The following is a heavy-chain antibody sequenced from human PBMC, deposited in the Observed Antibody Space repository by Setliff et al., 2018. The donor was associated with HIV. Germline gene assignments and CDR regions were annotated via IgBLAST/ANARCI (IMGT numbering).Heavy chain of an antibody. CDR3: ARGGTNGAPGYYYMDV. D-gene: IGHD2-8*01. CDR1: GYNFTSHD. CDR2: MNPKSGNT. J-gene: IGHJ6*03. V-gene: IGHV1-8*01. Sequence: ASVKVSCKASGYNFTSHDINWVRQAPGQGHEWMGWMNPKSGNTGYARKFQGRVTMTRKTSISTAYMEVSRLRSEDTAVYYCARGGTNGAPGYYYMDVWGKGTTVTVSS.